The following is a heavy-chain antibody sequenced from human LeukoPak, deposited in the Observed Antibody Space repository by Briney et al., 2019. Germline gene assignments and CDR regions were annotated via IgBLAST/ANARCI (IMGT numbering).Heavy chain of an antibody. CDR2: INPNSGGT. Sequence: ASVKVSCKASGYTFTGYYMHRVRQAPGQGLEWMGWINPNSGGTNYAQKFQGRVTMTRDTSISTAYMELSRLRSDDTAVYYCARSLLSIAAAGTGDNWFDPWGQGTLVTVSS. D-gene: IGHD6-13*01. CDR1: GYTFTGYY. CDR3: ARSLLSIAAAGTGDNWFDP. J-gene: IGHJ5*02. V-gene: IGHV1-2*02.